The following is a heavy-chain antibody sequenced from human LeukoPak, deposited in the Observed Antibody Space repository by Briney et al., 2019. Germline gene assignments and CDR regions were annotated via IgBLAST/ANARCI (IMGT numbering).Heavy chain of an antibody. J-gene: IGHJ4*02. CDR2: IIPIFGTA. Sequence: SVKVSCKASGGTFSSYAISWVRQAPGQGLEWMGGIIPIFGTANYAQKFQGRVTITADESTSTAYMELSSLRSEDTAVYHCARDALGAYYFDYWGQGTLVTVSS. D-gene: IGHD3-16*01. V-gene: IGHV1-69*13. CDR1: GGTFSSYA. CDR3: ARDALGAYYFDY.